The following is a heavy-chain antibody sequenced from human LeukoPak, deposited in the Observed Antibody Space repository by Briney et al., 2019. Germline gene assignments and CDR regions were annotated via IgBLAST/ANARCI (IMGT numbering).Heavy chain of an antibody. CDR2: IKEDGSEK. Sequence: PGGSLRLSCAASGFIFNNHWMIWVRQAPGKGLEWVANIKEDGSEKYYVDSVKGRFTVSRDNAENSLCLQMNSLRAEDTGVYYCARYNMDVWGQGTTVTVSS. D-gene: IGHD1-14*01. J-gene: IGHJ6*02. V-gene: IGHV3-7*01. CDR1: GFIFNNHW. CDR3: ARYNMDV.